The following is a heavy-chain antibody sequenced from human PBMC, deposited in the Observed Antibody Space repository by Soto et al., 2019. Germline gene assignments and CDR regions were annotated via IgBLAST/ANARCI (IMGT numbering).Heavy chain of an antibody. J-gene: IGHJ4*02. CDR2: IFSTGST. D-gene: IGHD5-18*01. CDR3: ATKPNSLYYFDF. V-gene: IGHV4-28*01. CDR1: GSSISSNYW. Sequence: QVQLQESGPGLVKPSDTLSLTCGVSGSSISSNYWWGWIRQTPGKGLEWIGYIFSTGSTYYNPSLQSRVTMSEDTSNNQFSMRLNSVTAVDTAVYYCATKPNSLYYFDFWGPGTLVTVSP.